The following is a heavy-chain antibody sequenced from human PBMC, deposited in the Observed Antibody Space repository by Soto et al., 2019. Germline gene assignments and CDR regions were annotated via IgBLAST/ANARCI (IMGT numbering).Heavy chain of an antibody. CDR1: GYTFTGYQ. V-gene: IGHV1-2*02. CDR2: FNPNSGGT. Sequence: ASVKVSCKASGYTFTGYQMHWVRQAPGQGLEWMGWFNPNSGGTNYAQKFQGRVTMTGDTSISTAYMELSRLTSDDTAVYYCAGSEHNRWFSSYFYYHDMDVWGQGTTVTVSS. D-gene: IGHD3-10*01. J-gene: IGHJ6*02. CDR3: AGSEHNRWFSSYFYYHDMDV.